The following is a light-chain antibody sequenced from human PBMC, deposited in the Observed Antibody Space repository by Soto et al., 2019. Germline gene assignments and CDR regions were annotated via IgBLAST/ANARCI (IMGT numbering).Light chain of an antibody. V-gene: IGKV2-28*01. CDR1: QTLLHSNGFNY. J-gene: IGKJ2*01. CDR3: MQALQTQNT. Sequence: DIVMTQSPLSLPVTPGEPASISCRSSQTLLHSNGFNYLDWYLQKPGQSTQLLIYLGSNRASGVPDKFSGTGSGTDFTLKISRVEAEDVGVYYCMQALQTQNTFGQGTKLEIK. CDR2: LGS.